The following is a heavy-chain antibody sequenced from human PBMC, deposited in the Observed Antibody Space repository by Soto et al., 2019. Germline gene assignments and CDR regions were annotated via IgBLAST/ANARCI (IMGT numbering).Heavy chain of an antibody. V-gene: IGHV4-30-2*01. D-gene: IGHD3-16*01. J-gene: IGHJ4*02. CDR3: ARGPPHV. CDR2: IYHSGST. Sequence: SETLSLTCTVADGSLSPNYWSWIRQPPGKGLEWIGYIYHSGSTYYNPSLKSRVTISVDRSKNQFSLKLSSVTAADTAVYYCARGPPHVWGQGTLVTVSS. CDR1: DGSLSPNY.